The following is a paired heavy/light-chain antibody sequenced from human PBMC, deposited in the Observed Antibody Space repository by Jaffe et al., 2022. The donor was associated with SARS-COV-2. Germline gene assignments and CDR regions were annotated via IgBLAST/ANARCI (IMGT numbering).Heavy chain of an antibody. CDR1: GYTFTSYD. CDR3: ATSGYCSSSSCYTY. D-gene: IGHD2-2*02. J-gene: IGHJ4*02. CDR2: MNPNSGNT. V-gene: IGHV1-8*01. Sequence: QVQLVQSGAEVKKPGASVKVSCKASGYTFTSYDIHWVRQATGRGLEWMGWMNPNSGNTGYAQKFQGRVTMTSDTSISTAYMELTSLRSEDTAVYYCATSGYCSSSSCYTYWGQGTLITVSP.
Light chain of an antibody. J-gene: IGKJ5*01. CDR1: QSISRY. Sequence: DIQMTQSPSSLSASVGDRVTITCRASQSISRYLNWYQQKPGKAPKLLVYAASTLQSGVPSRFSGSGSGTDFTLTISSLQPDDFATYYCQRSYSTLTFGQGTRLDIK. CDR3: QRSYSTLT. CDR2: AAS. V-gene: IGKV1-39*01.